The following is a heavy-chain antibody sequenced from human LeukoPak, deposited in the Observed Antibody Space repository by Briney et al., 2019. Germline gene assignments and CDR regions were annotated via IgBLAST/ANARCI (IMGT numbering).Heavy chain of an antibody. D-gene: IGHD3-9*01. J-gene: IGHJ4*02. V-gene: IGHV3-7*03. CDR3: ATDYDILTGYLPAHY. Sequence: PGRSLRLSCAASGFTFSSYWMSWVRQAPGKGLEWVANIKQDGSEKYYVDSVKGRFTISRDNAKNSLYLQMNSLRAEDTAVYYCATDYDILTGYLPAHYWGQGTLVTVSS. CDR2: IKQDGSEK. CDR1: GFTFSSYW.